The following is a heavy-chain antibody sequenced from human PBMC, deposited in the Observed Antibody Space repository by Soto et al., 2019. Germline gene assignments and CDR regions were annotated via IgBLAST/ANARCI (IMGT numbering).Heavy chain of an antibody. V-gene: IGHV1-18*01. CDR2: ISAYNGNT. CDR3: ARDQYYDFWSGYYTVYYYYGMDV. J-gene: IGHJ6*02. D-gene: IGHD3-3*01. Sequence: ASVKVSCKASGYTFTSYGISWVRQAPGQGLEWMGWISAYNGNTNYAQKLQGRVTMTTDTSTSTAYMELRSLRSDDTAVYYCARDQYYDFWSGYYTVYYYYGMDVWGQGTTVTVSS. CDR1: GYTFTSYG.